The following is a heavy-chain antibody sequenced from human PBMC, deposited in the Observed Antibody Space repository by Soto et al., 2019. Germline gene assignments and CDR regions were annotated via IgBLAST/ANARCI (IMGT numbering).Heavy chain of an antibody. CDR3: ARALTGTSWGVYYYYGMDV. D-gene: IGHD1-20*01. CDR2: IWYDGSNK. CDR1: GFTFSSYG. J-gene: IGHJ6*02. V-gene: IGHV3-33*01. Sequence: GGSLRLSCAASGFTFSSYGMHWVRQAPGKGLEWVAVIWYDGSNKYYADSVKGRFTISRDNSKNTLYLQMNSLRAEDTAVYYCARALTGTSWGVYYYYGMDVWGQGTTVTVSS.